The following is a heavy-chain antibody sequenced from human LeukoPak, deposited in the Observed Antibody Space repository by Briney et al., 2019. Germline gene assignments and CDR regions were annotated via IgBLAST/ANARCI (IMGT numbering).Heavy chain of an antibody. Sequence: GGSLRLSCAASGFTVNNHYMSWVRQAPGRGLERVSVIYTGGSTYDADSVKGRFTISRDNPKNMLYLQMSSLRAEDTAVYYCARGDSSSWYLYGMDVWGQGTTVTVSS. D-gene: IGHD6-13*01. CDR1: GFTVNNHY. CDR2: IYTGGST. J-gene: IGHJ6*02. CDR3: ARGDSSSWYLYGMDV. V-gene: IGHV3-53*01.